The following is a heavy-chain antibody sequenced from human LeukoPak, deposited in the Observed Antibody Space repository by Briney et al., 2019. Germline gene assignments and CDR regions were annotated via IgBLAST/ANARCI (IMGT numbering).Heavy chain of an antibody. CDR3: GTQASGDV. CDR1: GFTFGDYA. D-gene: IGHD3/OR15-3a*01. J-gene: IGHJ6*04. Sequence: GGSLRLSCAASGFTFGDYAMSWFRQAPGKGLEWVGFIRSKAHGGTTEHAASVKGRFTISRDDSKSIAYLQMNSLKTEDTAVYYCGTQASGDVWGKGTTVTVSS. CDR2: IRSKAHGGTT. V-gene: IGHV3-49*03.